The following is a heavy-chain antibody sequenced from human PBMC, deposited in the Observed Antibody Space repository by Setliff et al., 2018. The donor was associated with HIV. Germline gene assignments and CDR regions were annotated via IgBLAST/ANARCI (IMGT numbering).Heavy chain of an antibody. CDR3: ARHRDPPGSSWIFYYYYMDL. J-gene: IGHJ6*03. V-gene: IGHV4-59*08. CDR2: IYYSGST. CDR1: GYSISDGYY. Sequence: SETLSLTCAVSGYSISDGYYWSWIRQPPGKGLEWIGYIYYSGSTNYNPSLKSRVTISVDTSKNQVSLRLSSVTAADTGVYFCARHRDPPGSSWIFYYYYMDLWGAGTTVTVSS. D-gene: IGHD6-13*01.